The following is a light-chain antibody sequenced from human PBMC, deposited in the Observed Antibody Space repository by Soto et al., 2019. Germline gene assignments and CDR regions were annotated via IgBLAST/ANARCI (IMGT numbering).Light chain of an antibody. J-gene: IGKJ5*01. CDR1: QSVSSSY. CDR3: QEYGSSPIT. Sequence: EIVLTQSPGTLSLSPGERATLSCRASQSVSSSYLAWYQQKPGQAPRLLIYGASSRATGIPDRFSGSGSGTDFTLTISRLEPDDFAVYYGQEYGSSPITFGKGTRLEIK. V-gene: IGKV3-20*01. CDR2: GAS.